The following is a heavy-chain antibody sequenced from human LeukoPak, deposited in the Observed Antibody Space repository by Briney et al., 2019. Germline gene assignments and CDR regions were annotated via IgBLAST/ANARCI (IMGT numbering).Heavy chain of an antibody. CDR3: ARDRGSWLHNQRAFQH. D-gene: IGHD5-12*01. Sequence: ASVKVSCKASGYTFTSYGISWVRQAPGQGLEWMGGIIPIFGTANYAQKFQGRVTITTDESTSTAYMELSSLRSEDTAVYYCARDRGSWLHNQRAFQHWGQGTLVTVSS. J-gene: IGHJ1*01. V-gene: IGHV1-69*05. CDR1: GYTFTSYG. CDR2: IIPIFGTA.